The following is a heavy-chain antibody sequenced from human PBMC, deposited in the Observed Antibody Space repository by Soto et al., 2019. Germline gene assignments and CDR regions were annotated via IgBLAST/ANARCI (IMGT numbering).Heavy chain of an antibody. CDR2: INHRGYT. D-gene: IGHD5-12*01. CDR3: ARTDIVTTNWFDP. Sequence: QVHLQQWGAGLLKPSETLSLTCAVYGESFIGYYWAWIRQPPGKGLEWIGEINHRGYTNYNPSLKSPVTISIATSKNQFSLKLTSVTAADTSVYYCARTDIVTTNWFDPWGRGTLVTVSS. J-gene: IGHJ5*02. CDR1: GESFIGYY. V-gene: IGHV4-34*02.